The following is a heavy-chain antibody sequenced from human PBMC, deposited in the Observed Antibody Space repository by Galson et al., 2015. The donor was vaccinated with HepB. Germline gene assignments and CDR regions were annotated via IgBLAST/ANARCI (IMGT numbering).Heavy chain of an antibody. CDR3: ATRSGASGWYSYFQH. V-gene: IGHV3-23*01. CDR1: GFTFSGYA. Sequence: SLRLSCAASGFTFSGYAIMWVRQAPGKGLEWVSGMSDNGDNTFYADSVKGRFTISRDISKNTVYLQMNGLRVEDTAVYYCATRSGASGWYSYFQHWGQGTLVTVSS. CDR2: MSDNGDNT. D-gene: IGHD6-19*01. J-gene: IGHJ1*01.